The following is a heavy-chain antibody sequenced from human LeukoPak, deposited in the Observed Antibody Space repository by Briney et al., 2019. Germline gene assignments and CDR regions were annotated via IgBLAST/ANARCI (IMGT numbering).Heavy chain of an antibody. Sequence: TGGSLRLSCAASGFTFSSYSMNWVRQAPGKGLEWVSYISSSSSTIYYADSVKGRFTISRDNAKNSLYLQMNSLRAEDTAVYYCARDLISRGSYTGGNFDYWGQGTLVTVSS. J-gene: IGHJ4*02. CDR2: ISSSSSTI. V-gene: IGHV3-48*01. CDR3: ARDLISRGSYTGGNFDY. D-gene: IGHD1-26*01. CDR1: GFTFSSYS.